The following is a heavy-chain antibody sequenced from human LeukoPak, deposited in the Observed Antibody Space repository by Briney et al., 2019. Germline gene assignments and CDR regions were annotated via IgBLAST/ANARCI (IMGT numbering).Heavy chain of an antibody. D-gene: IGHD3-3*01. CDR3: ARSTYYDFWSGYAIVY. CDR2: IYYSGST. Sequence: SETLPLTCTVSGGSISSYYWSWIRQPPGKGLEWIGYIYYSGSTNYNPSLKSRVTISVDTSKNQFSLKLSSVTAADTAVYYCARSTYYDFWSGYAIVYWGQGTLVTVSS. CDR1: GGSISSYY. V-gene: IGHV4-59*01. J-gene: IGHJ4*02.